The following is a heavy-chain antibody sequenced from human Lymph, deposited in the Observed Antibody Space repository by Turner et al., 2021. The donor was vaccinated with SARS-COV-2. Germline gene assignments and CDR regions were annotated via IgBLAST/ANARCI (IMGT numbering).Heavy chain of an antibody. Sequence: EVQLVESGGGLVKPGGSLRPSCAASGFTFSTYSMNWVRQAPGKGLEWISTISSSSSYMYYADSVKGRFTISRDDAKNSLYLQMDSLRAEDTAVYYCARDIPTTADYFDYWGQGTLVTVSS. D-gene: IGHD4-17*01. V-gene: IGHV3-21*01. CDR2: ISSSSSYM. J-gene: IGHJ4*02. CDR3: ARDIPTTADYFDY. CDR1: GFTFSTYS.